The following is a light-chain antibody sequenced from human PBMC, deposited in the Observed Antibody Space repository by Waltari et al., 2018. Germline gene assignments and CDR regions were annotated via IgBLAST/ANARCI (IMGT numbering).Light chain of an antibody. CDR1: QSVLYSSNNKNY. V-gene: IGKV4-1*01. CDR2: WAS. J-gene: IGKJ1*01. CDR3: QQYYSTLQGT. Sequence: DIVMTQSPDSLAVSLGERATINCKSRQSVLYSSNNKNYLAWYQQKPGQPPKLLIYWASTRESGVPDRFSGSGSGTDFTLTISSLQAEDVAVYYCQQYYSTLQGTFGQGTKVEIK.